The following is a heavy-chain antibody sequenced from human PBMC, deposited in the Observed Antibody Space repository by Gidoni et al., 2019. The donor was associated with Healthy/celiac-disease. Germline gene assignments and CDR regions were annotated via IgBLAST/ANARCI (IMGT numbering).Heavy chain of an antibody. CDR2: IYSGGST. CDR3: ARHSTVTGRFDP. Sequence: EVQLVESGGGLIQTGGSLRLSCAASGFTVSSNYMSCVRQAPGKGLEWVSFIYSGGSTYYADSVKGRFTISRDNSKNTLYLQMNSLRAEDTAVYYCARHSTVTGRFDPWGQGTLVTVSS. CDR1: GFTVSSNY. J-gene: IGHJ5*02. V-gene: IGHV3-53*01. D-gene: IGHD4-17*01.